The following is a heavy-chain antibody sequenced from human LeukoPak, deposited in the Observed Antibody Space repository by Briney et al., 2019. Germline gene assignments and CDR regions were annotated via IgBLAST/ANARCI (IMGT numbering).Heavy chain of an antibody. Sequence: VKVSCKASGYTFTGYYMHWVRQAPGQGLEWMGWINPNSGGTNYAQKFQGRVTMTRDTSISTAYMELSRLRSDDTAVYYCARVWWHTNWFDPWGQGTLVTVSS. CDR2: INPNSGGT. V-gene: IGHV1-2*02. CDR3: ARVWWHTNWFDP. CDR1: GYTFTGYY. J-gene: IGHJ5*02. D-gene: IGHD4/OR15-4a*01.